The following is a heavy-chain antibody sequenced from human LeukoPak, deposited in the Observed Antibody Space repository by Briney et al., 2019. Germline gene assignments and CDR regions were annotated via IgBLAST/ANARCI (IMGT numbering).Heavy chain of an antibody. Sequence: GGSLRLSCAASGFTFSSYSMNWVRQAPGKGLEWVSGINWNGGSTGYADSVKGRFTISRDNAKNSLYLQMNSLRAEDTALYYCARGAKYSSSWSTMYYYYYYMDVWGKGTTVTVSS. CDR1: GFTFSSYS. CDR2: INWNGGST. CDR3: ARGAKYSSSWSTMYYYYYYMDV. V-gene: IGHV3-20*04. J-gene: IGHJ6*03. D-gene: IGHD6-13*01.